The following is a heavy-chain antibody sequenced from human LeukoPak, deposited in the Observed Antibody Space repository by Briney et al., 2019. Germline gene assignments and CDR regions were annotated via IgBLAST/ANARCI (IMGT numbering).Heavy chain of an antibody. V-gene: IGHV1-18*03. J-gene: IGHJ3*02. CDR2: ISAYNGNT. D-gene: IGHD6-19*01. Sequence: ASVKVSCKASGYIFTSYDISWVRQAPGQGLEWMGWISAYNGNTNYAQKLQGRVTMTTDTSTSTAYMELRSLRAEDMAVYYCARGSHSSGWPDAFDIWGQGTMVTVSS. CDR1: GYIFTSYD. CDR3: ARGSHSSGWPDAFDI.